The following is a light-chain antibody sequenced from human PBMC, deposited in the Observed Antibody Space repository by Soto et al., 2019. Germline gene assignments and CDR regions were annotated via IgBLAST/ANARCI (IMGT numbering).Light chain of an antibody. V-gene: IGLV3-21*04. CDR3: QVWDSSSDHVV. CDR1: NIGSKS. Sequence: SYELTQPPSESVAPGQTARITCGGDNIGSKSVHWYQQKAGQAPVVVIYYDRDRPSGIPERFSGSNSGNTATLTISRVEAGDEADYYCQVWDSSSDHVVFGVGTQLTVL. J-gene: IGLJ2*01. CDR2: YDR.